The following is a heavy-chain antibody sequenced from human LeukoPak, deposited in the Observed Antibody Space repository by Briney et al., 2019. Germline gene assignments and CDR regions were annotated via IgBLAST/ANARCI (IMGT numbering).Heavy chain of an antibody. CDR3: ARSLGYYYYYMDV. J-gene: IGHJ6*03. CDR1: GFSLSTDGMC. V-gene: IGHV2-70*11. Sequence: SGPTLVKPTQTLTLTCTFSGFSLSTDGMCVCWIRQPPGEALEWLARIDWDDDKYYSTSLKTRLTISKDTSKNQVVLTMTNMDAVDTATYFCARSLGYYYYYMDVWGKGTTVTVSS. CDR2: IDWDDDK.